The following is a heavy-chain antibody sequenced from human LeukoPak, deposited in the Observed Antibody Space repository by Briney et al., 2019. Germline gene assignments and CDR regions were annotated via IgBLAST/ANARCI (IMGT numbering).Heavy chain of an antibody. Sequence: GASVKLSCKASGGTFSSYAVSWLRRAPGQGLEWRVGSIPSYGTADYAQKFQARVTITADKSTSTAYMELRRLRSQDTAVYYCARDRIAVAGRQYYYYMDVWGKGPTVPVSS. J-gene: IGHJ6*03. D-gene: IGHD6-19*01. V-gene: IGHV1-69*06. CDR1: GGTFSSYA. CDR3: ARDRIAVAGRQYYYYMDV. CDR2: SIPSYGTA.